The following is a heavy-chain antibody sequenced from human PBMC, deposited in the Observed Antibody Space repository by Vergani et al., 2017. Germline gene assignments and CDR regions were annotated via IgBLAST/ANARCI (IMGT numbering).Heavy chain of an antibody. D-gene: IGHD6-13*01. Sequence: EVQLVPSGAEVKTPGESLKISCKGSGYNFTIYWIGWVRQMPGKGLEWMGIIYPGDSDTRYSPSFQGQVTISADKSISTAYLQWSSLKASDTAMYYCASSSSPNAYAVAAAGTGDAFDIWGQGTMVTVSS. CDR3: ASSSSPNAYAVAAAGTGDAFDI. CDR1: GYNFTIYW. CDR2: IYPGDSDT. J-gene: IGHJ3*02. V-gene: IGHV5-51*03.